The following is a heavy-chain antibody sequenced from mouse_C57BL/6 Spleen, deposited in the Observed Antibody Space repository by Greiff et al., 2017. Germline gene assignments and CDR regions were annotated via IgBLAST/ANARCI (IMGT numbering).Heavy chain of an antibody. CDR2: IYPGSGST. CDR3: ARRGYYDYLFDY. J-gene: IGHJ2*01. Sequence: VQLQQPGAELVKPGASVKMSCKASGYTFTSYWITWVKQRPGQGLEWIGDIYPGSGSTNYNEKFKSKATLTVDTSSSTAYMQLISLTSEDSAVYYCARRGYYDYLFDYWGQGTTLTVSS. D-gene: IGHD2-4*01. CDR1: GYTFTSYW. V-gene: IGHV1-55*01.